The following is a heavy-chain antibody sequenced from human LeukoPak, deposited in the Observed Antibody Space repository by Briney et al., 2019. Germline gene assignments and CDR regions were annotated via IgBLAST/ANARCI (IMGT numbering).Heavy chain of an antibody. Sequence: GGSLRLSCAASGFTFSSHWMSWVRQAPGKGLEWVANIKQDGSEKYYVDSVKGRFTISRDNAKNSLYLQMNSLRAEDTAVYYCAREEYWWVYSYGPFDYWGQGTLVTVSS. D-gene: IGHD5-18*01. J-gene: IGHJ4*02. CDR2: IKQDGSEK. V-gene: IGHV3-7*01. CDR3: AREEYWWVYSYGPFDY. CDR1: GFTFSSHW.